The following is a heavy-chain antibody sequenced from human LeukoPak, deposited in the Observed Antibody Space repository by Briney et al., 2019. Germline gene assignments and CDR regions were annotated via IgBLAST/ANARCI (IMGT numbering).Heavy chain of an antibody. D-gene: IGHD6-25*01. J-gene: IGHJ4*02. Sequence: GGSLRLSCAASGFTFSSYAMHWVRQAPGKGVEWVAVISHDGSNKYNADSVEGRFTISRDNSKNTLSLQMDSLRAEDTAIYYCARDRAAFDSWGQGTLVTVSS. V-gene: IGHV3-30*03. CDR2: ISHDGSNK. CDR1: GFTFSSYA. CDR3: ARDRAAFDS.